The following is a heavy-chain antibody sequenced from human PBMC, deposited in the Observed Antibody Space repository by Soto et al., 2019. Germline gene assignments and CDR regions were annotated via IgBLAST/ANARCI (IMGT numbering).Heavy chain of an antibody. CDR3: ARGGYCSSTSCYAMTTVTFFDY. CDR2: INHSGST. J-gene: IGHJ4*02. D-gene: IGHD2-2*01. Sequence: QVQLQQWGAGLLKPSETLSLTCAVYGGSFSGYYWSWIRQPPGKGLEWIGEINHSGSTNYNPSLKSRVIISVDTSRNQFSLKLSSVTAADTAVYYCARGGYCSSTSCYAMTTVTFFDYWGQGTLVTVSS. V-gene: IGHV4-34*01. CDR1: GGSFSGYY.